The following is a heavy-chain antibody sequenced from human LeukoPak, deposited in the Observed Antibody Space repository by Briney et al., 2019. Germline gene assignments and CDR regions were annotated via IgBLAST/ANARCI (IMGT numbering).Heavy chain of an antibody. CDR2: ISSSGSSS. J-gene: IGHJ4*02. Sequence: GALRLSCVASGFTFSDYFMSWIRQAPGKGLEGVSYISSSGSSSDYADSVKGRFTISRDNAKNSLYLQMNTLRAEDTAVYYCARFRGAADNYGPIDYWAQGILVTVSS. D-gene: IGHD4-17*01. CDR1: GFTFSDYF. CDR3: ARFRGAADNYGPIDY. V-gene: IGHV3-11*04.